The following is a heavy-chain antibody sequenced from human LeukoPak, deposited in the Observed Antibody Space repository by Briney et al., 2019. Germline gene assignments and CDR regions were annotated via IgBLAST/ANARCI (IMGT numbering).Heavy chain of an antibody. CDR2: IYYTGIT. D-gene: IGHD3-10*01. CDR1: GGSISSTNYY. CDR3: ARTGFWVRGVISYCDY. J-gene: IGHJ4*02. V-gene: IGHV4-39*02. Sequence: SETLSLTCTVSGGSISSTNYYWVWFRQPPGKSLEWIASIYYTGITYQNPSLKSRVTISVDTSNNHFSLRLTSVTAADTAVYYCARTGFWVRGVISYCDYWGQGTLVTV.